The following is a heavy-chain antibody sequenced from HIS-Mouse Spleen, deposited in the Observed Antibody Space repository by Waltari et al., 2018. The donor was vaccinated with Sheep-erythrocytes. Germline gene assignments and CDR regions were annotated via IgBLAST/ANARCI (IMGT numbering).Heavy chain of an antibody. CDR2: IIPILGIA. CDR3: AQTGATTPHFDY. D-gene: IGHD1-26*01. CDR1: GGTFSSYA. Sequence: QVQLVQSGAEVKKPGSSVKVSCKASGGTFSSYAISWVLQAPGQGLEGMGRIIPILGIANYAQKFQGRVTITADKSTSTAYMELSSLRSEDTAVYYCAQTGATTPHFDYWGQGTLVTVSS. V-gene: IGHV1-69*04. J-gene: IGHJ4*02.